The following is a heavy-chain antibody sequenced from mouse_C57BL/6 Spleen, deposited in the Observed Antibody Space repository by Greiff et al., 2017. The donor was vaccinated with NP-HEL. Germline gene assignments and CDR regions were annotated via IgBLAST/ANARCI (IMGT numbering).Heavy chain of an antibody. J-gene: IGHJ4*01. V-gene: IGHV1-76*01. Sequence: VQLQQSGAELVRPGASVKLSCKASGYTFTDYYINWVKQRPGQGLEWIARIYPGSGNTYYNEKFKGKATLTAEKSSSTAYMQLSSLTSEDSAVYFCARSGYRDAMDYWGQGTSVTVSS. CDR1: GYTFTDYY. D-gene: IGHD3-1*01. CDR3: ARSGYRDAMDY. CDR2: IYPGSGNT.